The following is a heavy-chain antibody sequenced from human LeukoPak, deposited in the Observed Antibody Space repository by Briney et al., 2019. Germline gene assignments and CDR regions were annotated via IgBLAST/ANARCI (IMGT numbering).Heavy chain of an antibody. CDR1: GGSISSSSYY. CDR2: INHSGST. J-gene: IGHJ4*02. V-gene: IGHV4-39*07. Sequence: SETLSLTCTVSGGSISSSSYYWSWIRQPPGKGLEWIGEINHSGSTNYNPSLKSRVTISVDTSKNQFSLKLSSVTAADTAVYYCARGMTGYVIDYWGQGTLVTVSS. CDR3: ARGMTGYVIDY. D-gene: IGHD5-12*01.